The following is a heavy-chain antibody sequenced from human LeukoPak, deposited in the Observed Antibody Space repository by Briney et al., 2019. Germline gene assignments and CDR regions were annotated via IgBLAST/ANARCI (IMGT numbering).Heavy chain of an antibody. CDR3: AREDSSSGWLQTH. D-gene: IGHD5-24*01. J-gene: IGHJ4*02. CDR1: GFTFSSYS. Sequence: PGGSLRLSCAASGFTFSSYSMNWVRQAPGKGLEWVSSISSSSSYIYYADSVKGRFTISRDNAKNSLYLHMNSLRAEDTAVYYCAREDSSSGWLQTHWGQGTLVTVSS. CDR2: ISSSSSYI. V-gene: IGHV3-21*01.